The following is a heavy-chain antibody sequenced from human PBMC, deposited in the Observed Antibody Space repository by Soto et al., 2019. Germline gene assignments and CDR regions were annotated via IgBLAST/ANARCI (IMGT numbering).Heavy chain of an antibody. CDR1: GFTVSSNY. CDR3: ARAVMYYDFWSGSKFDI. CDR2: IYSGGST. V-gene: IGHV3-66*01. Sequence: PGGSLILSCAASGFTVSSNYMSWVRQAPGKGLEWVSVIYSGGSTYYADSVKGRFTISRDNSKNTLYLQMNSLRAEDTAVYYCARAVMYYDFWSGSKFDIWGQGTMVTVSS. J-gene: IGHJ3*02. D-gene: IGHD3-3*01.